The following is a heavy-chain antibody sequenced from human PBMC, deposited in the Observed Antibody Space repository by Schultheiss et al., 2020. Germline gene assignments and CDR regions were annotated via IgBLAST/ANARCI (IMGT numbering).Heavy chain of an antibody. Sequence: GESLKISCAASGFTFSSYAMSWVRQAPGKGLEWVSAISGSGGSTYYADSVKGRFTISRDNSKNTLYLQMNSLRAEDTAVYYCAKDELLWFGELPVYYYYYGMDVWGQGTTVTVSS. J-gene: IGHJ6*02. D-gene: IGHD3-10*01. V-gene: IGHV3-23*01. CDR1: GFTFSSYA. CDR3: AKDELLWFGELPVYYYYYGMDV. CDR2: ISGSGGST.